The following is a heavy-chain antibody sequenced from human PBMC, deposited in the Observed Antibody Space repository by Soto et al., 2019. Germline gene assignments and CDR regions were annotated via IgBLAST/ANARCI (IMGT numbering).Heavy chain of an antibody. CDR2: MYNTGST. J-gene: IGHJ6*02. Sequence: SETLSLTCTASGGSISSYYWSWIRQPPGKGLEWIGYMYNTGSTVYNPSLKSRVTISVDTSKNQFSLKLNAVTAADTAVYYCARDLWGYCGTDCYPLDVWGQGTTVTVSS. V-gene: IGHV4-59*01. CDR1: GGSISSYY. CDR3: ARDLWGYCGTDCYPLDV. D-gene: IGHD2-21*02.